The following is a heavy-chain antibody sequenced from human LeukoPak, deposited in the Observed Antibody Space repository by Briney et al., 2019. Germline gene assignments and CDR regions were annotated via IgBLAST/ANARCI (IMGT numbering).Heavy chain of an antibody. V-gene: IGHV1-3*01. J-gene: IGHJ4*02. CDR1: GYTFTSYA. CDR3: ARMASMDDFWSGYYTEIRDDFDY. CDR2: INAGNGNT. Sequence: ASVKVSCKASGYTFTSYAMHWVRQAPGQRLEWMGWINAGNGNTKYSQKFRGRVTITRDTSASTAYMELSSLRSEDTAVYYCARMASMDDFWSGYYTEIRDDFDYWGQGTLVTVSS. D-gene: IGHD3-3*01.